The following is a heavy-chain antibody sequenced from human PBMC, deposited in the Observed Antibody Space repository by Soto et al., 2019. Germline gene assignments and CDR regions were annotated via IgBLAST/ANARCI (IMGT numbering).Heavy chain of an antibody. CDR3: ARDPDYYDSSGYYLSYYYYGMDV. CDR1: GFTFSSYE. D-gene: IGHD3-22*01. V-gene: IGHV3-48*03. J-gene: IGHJ6*02. CDR2: ISSSGSTI. Sequence: SGGSLRLSCAASGFTFSSYEMNWVRQAPGKGLEWVSYISSSGSTIYYADSVKGRFTISRDNAKNSLYLQMNSLRAEDTAVYYCARDPDYYDSSGYYLSYYYYGMDVWGQGTTVTVSS.